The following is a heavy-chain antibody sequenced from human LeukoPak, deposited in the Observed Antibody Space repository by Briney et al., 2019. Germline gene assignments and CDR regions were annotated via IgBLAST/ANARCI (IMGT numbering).Heavy chain of an antibody. J-gene: IGHJ4*02. V-gene: IGHV3-23*01. D-gene: IGHD6-19*01. Sequence: GGSLRLSCAASGFTFSDYALIWVRQAPGKGLEWVSTIGGSGDKTFYADSVKGRFTISRDNSKNMLHLQMSSLTGEDTALYYCVRRGDASSGWGDHDYWGQGALVTVSS. CDR1: GFTFSDYA. CDR2: IGGSGDKT. CDR3: VRRGDASSGWGDHDY.